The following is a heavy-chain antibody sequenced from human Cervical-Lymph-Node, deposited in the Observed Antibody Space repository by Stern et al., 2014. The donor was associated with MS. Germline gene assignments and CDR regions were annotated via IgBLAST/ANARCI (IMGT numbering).Heavy chain of an antibody. D-gene: IGHD5-24*01. CDR1: GGSISSGGYY. J-gene: IGHJ4*02. CDR3: ARGRDGYKSHFDY. CDR2: IYYSGST. Sequence: VQLVQSGPGLVKPSQTLSLTCTVSGGSISSGGYYWSWIRQHPGKGLEWIGYIYYSGSTYYNPSLKSRVTISVDTSKNQFSLKLSSVTAADTAVYYCARGRDGYKSHFDYWGQGTLVTVSS. V-gene: IGHV4-31*03.